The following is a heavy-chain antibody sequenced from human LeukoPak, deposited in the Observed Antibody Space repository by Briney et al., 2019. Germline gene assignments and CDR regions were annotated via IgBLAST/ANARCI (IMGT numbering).Heavy chain of an antibody. CDR2: IYSGGST. D-gene: IGHD1-26*01. V-gene: IGHV3-53*01. Sequence: GGSLRLSCAASGFTVSSNYMTWVRQAPGKGLEWVSVIYSGGSTYYADSVKGRFTISRDNSKNTLYLQMYSLRAEDTAVYYCARGRSAGATKDHAFDIWGQGTMVTVSS. CDR3: ARGRSAGATKDHAFDI. CDR1: GFTVSSNY. J-gene: IGHJ3*02.